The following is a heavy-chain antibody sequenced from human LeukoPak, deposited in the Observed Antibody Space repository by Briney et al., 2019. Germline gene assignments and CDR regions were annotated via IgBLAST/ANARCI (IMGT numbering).Heavy chain of an antibody. CDR2: IIPIYGTR. CDR3: SNNAFGDYAFDY. J-gene: IGHJ4*02. V-gene: IGHV1-69*05. CDR1: GGSFSTYA. Sequence: SVKVSCKASGGSFSTYAISWVRQALGQGLEWMGGIIPIYGTRNYAQKFQGRVTITTDAYTTTAYTAYMELSSLRTEDTAVYYCSNNAFGDYAFDYWGEGTLVTVSS. D-gene: IGHD4-17*01.